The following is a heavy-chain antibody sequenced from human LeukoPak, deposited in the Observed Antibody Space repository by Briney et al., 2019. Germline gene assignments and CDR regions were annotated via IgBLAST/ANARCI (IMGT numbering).Heavy chain of an antibody. CDR1: GFTFSRYD. Sequence: GGSLRLSCTASGFTFSRYDMSWVRQAPGKGLEWVSGINDSAGTTYYADSVKGRFSISRDSSKNTLNLQMNSLRAEDTAVYYCAKSYYYGSGDYSLTAFDIWGQGTMVTVSS. V-gene: IGHV3-23*01. J-gene: IGHJ3*02. D-gene: IGHD3-10*01. CDR3: AKSYYYGSGDYSLTAFDI. CDR2: INDSAGTT.